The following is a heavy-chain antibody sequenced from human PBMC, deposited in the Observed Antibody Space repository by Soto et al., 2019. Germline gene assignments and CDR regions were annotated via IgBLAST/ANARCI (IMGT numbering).Heavy chain of an antibody. CDR2: ISAYNGNT. J-gene: IGHJ4*02. V-gene: IGHV1-18*01. CDR3: ARGPRNWGVDY. CDR1: GYTFSSYG. Sequence: ASVKVSCKASGYTFSSYGISWVRQAPGQGLEWMGWISAYNGNTKYAQKFQGRVTMTRDTSKGTAFMELSSLTSEDTAVYYCARGPRNWGVDYWGQGTLVTVSS. D-gene: IGHD7-27*01.